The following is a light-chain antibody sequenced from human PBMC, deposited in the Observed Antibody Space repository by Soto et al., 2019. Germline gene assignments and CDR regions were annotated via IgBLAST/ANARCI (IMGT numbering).Light chain of an antibody. Sequence: QSVLTQPPSASGTPGQRVTISCSGSSSNIGSNTVNWYQQLPGTAPKLLIYSNNQRPSGVPDRFSGSKSGTSASLAFSGFQSEDEADYYCAAWDDSLNGVVFGGGTKVTVL. CDR1: SSNIGSNT. CDR3: AAWDDSLNGVV. J-gene: IGLJ2*01. V-gene: IGLV1-44*01. CDR2: SNN.